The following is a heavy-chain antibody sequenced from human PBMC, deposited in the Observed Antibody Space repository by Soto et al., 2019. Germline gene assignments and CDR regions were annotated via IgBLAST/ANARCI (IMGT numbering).Heavy chain of an antibody. J-gene: IGHJ6*02. D-gene: IGHD4-17*01. CDR3: ARDPHGDYRDPHYYYWHSYGMDV. Sequence: ASVKVSCKASGYTFTGYYMHCVRQAPGQGLEWMGWINPNSGGTNYAQKFQGWVTMTRDTSISTAYMELSRLRSDDTAVYYCARDPHGDYRDPHYYYWHSYGMDVWGQGTTVTVSS. V-gene: IGHV1-2*04. CDR2: INPNSGGT. CDR1: GYTFTGYY.